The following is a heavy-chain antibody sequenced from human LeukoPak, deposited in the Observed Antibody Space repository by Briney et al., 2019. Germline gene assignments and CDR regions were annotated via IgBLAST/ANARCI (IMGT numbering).Heavy chain of an antibody. CDR2: IYSGGST. CDR3: VSYYGDYHFDY. CDR1: GFTVSSNY. D-gene: IGHD4-17*01. Sequence: GGSLRLSCAASGFTVSSNYMSWVRQAPGKGLEWVSVIYSGGSTYYADSVKGRFTISRDNSKNTLYLQMNSLRAEDTAVYYCVSYYGDYHFDYWGQGTLVTVSS. V-gene: IGHV3-66*01. J-gene: IGHJ4*02.